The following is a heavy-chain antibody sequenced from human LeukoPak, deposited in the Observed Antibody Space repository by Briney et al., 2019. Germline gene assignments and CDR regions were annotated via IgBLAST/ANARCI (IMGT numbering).Heavy chain of an antibody. Sequence: GGSLRLSCAASGFTVSGDYMNWVRQAPGKGLEWVSAIYNGGATYYADSVKGRFSISRDNSRNTVHLQMNSLRAEDTAVYYCARARYNWKGPYYFDSWGQGTLVTVSP. CDR1: GFTVSGDY. J-gene: IGHJ4*02. V-gene: IGHV3-53*01. CDR3: ARARYNWKGPYYFDS. CDR2: IYNGGAT. D-gene: IGHD1-1*01.